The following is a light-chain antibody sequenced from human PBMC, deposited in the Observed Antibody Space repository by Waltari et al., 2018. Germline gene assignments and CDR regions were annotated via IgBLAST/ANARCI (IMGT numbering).Light chain of an antibody. CDR3: QHRINWPLT. Sequence: EIVLTQSPATLSLSPGERATLSCRASQSVDNYLAWYQQKPGQAPRLLIYEPSYRATGIPAMFSGSGSGTEFTLTISSVEPEDSAVYYCQHRINWPLTFGGGTKVEI. CDR1: QSVDNY. CDR2: EPS. V-gene: IGKV3-11*01. J-gene: IGKJ4*01.